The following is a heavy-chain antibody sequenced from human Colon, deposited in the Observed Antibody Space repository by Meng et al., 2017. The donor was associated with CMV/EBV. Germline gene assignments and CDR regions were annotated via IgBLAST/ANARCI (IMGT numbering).Heavy chain of an antibody. CDR3: ASLSGGDFDY. CDR1: GYTFTGYF. V-gene: IGHV1-2*02. J-gene: IGHJ4*02. D-gene: IGHD1-26*01. CDR2: INPITGGT. Sequence: QVLLVQSWAEGKKPGASVKVSCKASGYTFTGYFMYWVRQAPGQGLEWLGVINPITGGTNYAQKFQGRVTMTRDTSMNTAYMELSRLRSDDTAVYYCASLSGGDFDYWGQGTLVTVSS.